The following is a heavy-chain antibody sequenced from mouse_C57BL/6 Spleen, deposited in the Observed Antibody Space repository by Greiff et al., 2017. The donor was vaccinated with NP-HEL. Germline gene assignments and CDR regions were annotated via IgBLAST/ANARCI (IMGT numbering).Heavy chain of an antibody. D-gene: IGHD2-4*01. CDR2: IRHKANGYTT. CDR3: ARYGDYLYWYFDV. J-gene: IGHJ1*03. V-gene: IGHV7-3*01. CDR1: GFTFTDYY. Sequence: EVMLVESGGGLVQPGGSLSLSCAASGFTFTDYYMSWVRQPPGKALEWLGFIRHKANGYTTEYSASVKGRFTISRDKSQSILYLQMNALRAEDSATYYCARYGDYLYWYFDVWGTGTTVTVSS.